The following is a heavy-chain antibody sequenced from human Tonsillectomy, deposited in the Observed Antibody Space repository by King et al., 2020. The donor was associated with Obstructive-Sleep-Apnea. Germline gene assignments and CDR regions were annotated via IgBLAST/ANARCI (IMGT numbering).Heavy chain of an antibody. V-gene: IGHV4-39*07. Sequence: QLQESGPGLVKPSETLSLTCTVSGGSISSSSYYWGWIRQPPGKGLEWIGRIYYSGSTYYNPSLKSRGTISVDTSKNQFSLKLSSVTAADTAVYYCAREGGARVVVAATPLNWFDPWGQGTLVTVSS. CDR1: GGSISSSSYY. CDR3: AREGGARVVVAATPLNWFDP. CDR2: IYYSGST. D-gene: IGHD2-15*01. J-gene: IGHJ5*02.